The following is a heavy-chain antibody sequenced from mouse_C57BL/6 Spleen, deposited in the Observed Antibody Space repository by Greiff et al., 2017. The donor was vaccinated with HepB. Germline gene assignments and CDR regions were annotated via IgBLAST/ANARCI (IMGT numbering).Heavy chain of an antibody. D-gene: IGHD1-1*01. CDR1: GFTFNTYA. Sequence: EVMLVESGGGLVQPKGSLKLSCAASGFTFNTYAMHWFRQAPGKGLEWVARIRSKSSNYATYYADSVKDRFTISRDDSQSMLYLQMNNLKTEDTAMYYCVTSITTVVATPFAYWGQGTLVTVSA. J-gene: IGHJ3*01. V-gene: IGHV10-3*01. CDR2: IRSKSSNYAT. CDR3: VTSITTVVATPFAY.